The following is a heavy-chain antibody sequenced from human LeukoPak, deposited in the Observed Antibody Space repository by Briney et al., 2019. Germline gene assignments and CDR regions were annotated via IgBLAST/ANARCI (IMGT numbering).Heavy chain of an antibody. J-gene: IGHJ6*03. CDR1: GYTFTSYD. Sequence: ASVKVSCKASGYTFTSYDINWVRQATGQGREWMGWMNPNSGNTGYAQKFQGRVTMTRNTSISTAYMELSSLRSEDTAVYYCARTLAGTPYYYYYYMDVWGKGTTVTVSS. CDR2: MNPNSGNT. V-gene: IGHV1-8*01. D-gene: IGHD1-26*01. CDR3: ARTLAGTPYYYYYYMDV.